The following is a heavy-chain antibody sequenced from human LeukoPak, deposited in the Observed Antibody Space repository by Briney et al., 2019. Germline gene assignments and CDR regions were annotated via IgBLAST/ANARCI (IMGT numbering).Heavy chain of an antibody. J-gene: IGHJ5*01. CDR2: IYSDGFT. Sequence: PGGSLRLSCAASGLIVSGNYMSWVRKAPGKGLEWVSIIYSDGFTYYADSVKGRLTISRDNSKNTLYLQMNSLRAEDTAVYYCAKDGGSYYYDSSFDCWGQGTLVTVSS. CDR3: AKDGGSYYYDSSFDC. V-gene: IGHV3-53*05. CDR1: GLIVSGNY. D-gene: IGHD3-22*01.